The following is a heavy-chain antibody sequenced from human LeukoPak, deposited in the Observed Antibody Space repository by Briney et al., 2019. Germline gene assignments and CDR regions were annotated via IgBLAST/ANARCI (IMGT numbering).Heavy chain of an antibody. CDR3: ARAGDSSGYYDARFDP. V-gene: IGHV1-2*02. J-gene: IGHJ5*02. D-gene: IGHD3-22*01. Sequence: ASVKVSCKASGYTFTGYYMHWVRQAPGQGLEWMGWINPNSGGTNYAQKFQGRVTMTRDTSISTAYMELSRLRSDDTAVYYCARAGDSSGYYDARFDPWGQGTLVTVSS. CDR1: GYTFTGYY. CDR2: INPNSGGT.